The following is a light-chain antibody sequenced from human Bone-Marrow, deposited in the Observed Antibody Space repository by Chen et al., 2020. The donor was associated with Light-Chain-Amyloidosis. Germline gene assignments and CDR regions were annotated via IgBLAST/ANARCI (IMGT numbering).Light chain of an antibody. CDR2: EVT. Sequence: QSALPHPAPVSGSPGQSITISCTGTSSDVGGDNHVSWYQQHPDKAPKLMIYEVTNRPSWVPDRFSGSKSDNTASLTISGLQTEDEADYFCSSYTITNTLVFGSGTRVTVL. CDR3: SSYTITNTLV. V-gene: IGLV2-14*01. CDR1: SSDVGGDNH. J-gene: IGLJ1*01.